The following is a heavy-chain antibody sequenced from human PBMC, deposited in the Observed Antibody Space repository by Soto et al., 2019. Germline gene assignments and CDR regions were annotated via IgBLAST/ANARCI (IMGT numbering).Heavy chain of an antibody. CDR1: GVSIGSNYY. CDR3: ARSLGWYAVDY. J-gene: IGHJ4*02. V-gene: IGHV4-4*02. Sequence: QVLLQESGPGLVQPSGTLSLSCVVSGVSIGSNYYWGWVRQPPGKGLGWIGDMSHIGSVNYNPSLKSRLTISMDKSQNQFSLTLDSMTAADTAVSYCARSLGWYAVDYWGQGTLVIVSS. D-gene: IGHD6-19*01. CDR2: MSHIGSV.